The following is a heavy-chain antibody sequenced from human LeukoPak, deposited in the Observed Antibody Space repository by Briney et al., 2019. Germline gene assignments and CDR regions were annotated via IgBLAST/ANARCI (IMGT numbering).Heavy chain of an antibody. V-gene: IGHV4-31*03. CDR3: ARDRPYYYDSSGHAFDI. CDR2: SYYSGST. J-gene: IGHJ3*02. Sequence: PSQTVSLTCTVSGGTISSGCYHWSWIRQHPGKGLEWSGYSYYSGSTYSNPSLKSRVTISVDTSKNQFSLKLSSVTAADTAVYYCARDRPYYYDSSGHAFDIWGQGTMVTVSS. CDR1: GGTISSGCYH. D-gene: IGHD3-22*01.